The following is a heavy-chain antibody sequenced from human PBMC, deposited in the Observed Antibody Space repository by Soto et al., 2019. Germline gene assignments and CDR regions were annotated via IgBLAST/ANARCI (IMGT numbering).Heavy chain of an antibody. CDR3: ARGKRYTTYGDRNWFDP. CDR2: INPSGST. J-gene: IGHJ5*02. Sequence: QVQLQQWGAGLLRTSETLSLICEVYGGSFSGYYWSWIRQPPGKGLDWIGEINPSGSTNYSPSLKSRATISVDTSKNQFSLKMSSVTAADTAVYYCARGKRYTTYGDRNWFDPWGQGTPVTVSS. CDR1: GGSFSGYY. V-gene: IGHV4-34*01. D-gene: IGHD3-10*01.